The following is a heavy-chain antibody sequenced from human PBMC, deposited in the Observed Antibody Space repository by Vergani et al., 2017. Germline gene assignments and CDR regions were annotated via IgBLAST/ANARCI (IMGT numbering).Heavy chain of an antibody. D-gene: IGHD3-22*01. CDR3: TKAGQYDSDNFHDS. CDR1: GFSFRTFS. J-gene: IGHJ1*01. CDR2: ISPDGRTT. V-gene: IGHV3-74*03. Sequence: DVDLVESGGGFVQPGGSRRLSCAASGFSFRTFSMFWVRQPPGKGLAWGSKISPDGRTTEYADSVKGRFTISRDNSQTTVFLQMNSLRADDSAVYYCTKAGQYDSDNFHDSWGQGALVTVAS.